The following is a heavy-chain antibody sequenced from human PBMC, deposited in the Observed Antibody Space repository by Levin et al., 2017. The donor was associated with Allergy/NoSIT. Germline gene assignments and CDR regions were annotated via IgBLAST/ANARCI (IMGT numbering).Heavy chain of an antibody. CDR1: GYTFTRYY. CDR2: INPSGGST. V-gene: IGHV1-46*01. D-gene: IGHD1-26*01. J-gene: IGHJ3*02. CDR3: ARAGRSVGAFDI. Sequence: ASVKVSCKASGYTFTRYYMHWVRQAPGQGLEWMGIINPSGGSTSYAQKFQGRVTMTRDTSTSTVYMELSSLRSEDTAVYYCARAGRSVGAFDIWGQGTMVTVSS.